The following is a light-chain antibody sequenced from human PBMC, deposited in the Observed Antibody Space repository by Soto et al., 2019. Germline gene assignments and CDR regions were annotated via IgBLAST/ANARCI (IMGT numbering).Light chain of an antibody. CDR2: DVY. CDR1: TSDVGGYNY. Sequence: QSVLTQPRSVSGSPGQSVTISCTGTTSDVGGYNYVSWYQQHPGKAPKLIIYDVYTRPSGVPDRFSGSKSGNTASLTISGLQAEYEAVYYCCSYAGSYSFYVFGSGTKVTVL. CDR3: CSYAGSYSFYV. J-gene: IGLJ1*01. V-gene: IGLV2-11*01.